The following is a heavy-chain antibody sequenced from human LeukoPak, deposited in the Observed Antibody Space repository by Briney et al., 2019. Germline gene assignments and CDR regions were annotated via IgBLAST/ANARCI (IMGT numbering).Heavy chain of an antibody. CDR1: GFTFSDHL. V-gene: IGHV3-72*01. Sequence: PGGSLRLSCAASGFTFSDHLMDWVRQAPGKGLEWIGRITNKAHSYSTHYAASVKGRFTVSRDDSKSSLYLQMNSLRAEDTAVYYCARDRSTVTTSDYWGQGTLVTVSS. CDR2: ITNKAHSYST. J-gene: IGHJ4*02. CDR3: ARDRSTVTTSDY. D-gene: IGHD4-17*01.